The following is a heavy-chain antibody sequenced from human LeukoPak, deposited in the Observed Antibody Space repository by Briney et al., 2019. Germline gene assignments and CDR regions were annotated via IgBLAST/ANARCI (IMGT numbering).Heavy chain of an antibody. CDR1: GFTFDDYG. V-gene: IGHV3-20*04. Sequence: PGGSLRRSCAASGFTFDDYGMSWVRQAPGKGLEWVSGINWNGGSTGYADSVKGRFTISRDNAKNSLYLQMNSLRAEDTASYYCARDETIFGVVTYFDYWGQGTLVTVSS. CDR2: INWNGGST. J-gene: IGHJ4*02. D-gene: IGHD3-3*01. CDR3: ARDETIFGVVTYFDY.